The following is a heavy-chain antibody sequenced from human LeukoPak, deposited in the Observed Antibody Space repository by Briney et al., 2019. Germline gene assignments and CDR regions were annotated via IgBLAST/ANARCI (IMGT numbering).Heavy chain of an antibody. J-gene: IGHJ4*02. V-gene: IGHV1-46*01. CDR3: ARDQEGFDY. CDR1: GYTFTSNY. Sequence: ASVKVSCKASGYTFTSNYIHWVRQAPGQGLEWMGMIYPRDGSSSYARKFQGRVTVTRDTSTSTVHMELSGLRSEDTAVYYCARDQEGFDYWGQGTLVTVSS. CDR2: IYPRDGSS.